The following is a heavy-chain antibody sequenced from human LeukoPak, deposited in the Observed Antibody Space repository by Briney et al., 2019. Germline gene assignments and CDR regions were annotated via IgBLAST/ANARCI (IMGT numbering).Heavy chain of an antibody. D-gene: IGHD3-10*01. CDR2: LSDSGGST. Sequence: GGSLRLSCAASGFTFSSYAMSWVRQAPGKGLEWVSSLSDSGGSTNYADSVKGRFTISRDNSKNTLYLQMISLRAEDTAVYYCARAQITLVRGVITTAPFDYWGQGTLVSVSS. J-gene: IGHJ4*02. V-gene: IGHV3-23*01. CDR1: GFTFSSYA. CDR3: ARAQITLVRGVITTAPFDY.